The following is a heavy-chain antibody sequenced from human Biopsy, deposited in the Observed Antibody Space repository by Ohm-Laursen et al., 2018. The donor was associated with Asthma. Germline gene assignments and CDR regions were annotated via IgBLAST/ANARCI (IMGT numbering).Heavy chain of an antibody. J-gene: IGHJ4*02. Sequence: SLRLSCAASGFAFRSYAMNWVRQAPGKGLEWVAVIWYDGSNKYYADSVKGRFTISRDNSKNTLYLQMNSLRAEDTAVYYCARDFYDSSGYLHFDYWGQGTLVTVSS. D-gene: IGHD3-22*01. CDR1: GFAFRSYA. V-gene: IGHV3-33*08. CDR3: ARDFYDSSGYLHFDY. CDR2: IWYDGSNK.